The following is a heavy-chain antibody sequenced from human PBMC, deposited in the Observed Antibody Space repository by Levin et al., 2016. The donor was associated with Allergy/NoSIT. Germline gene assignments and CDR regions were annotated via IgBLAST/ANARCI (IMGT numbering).Heavy chain of an antibody. CDR3: VRASGSSSGYATGRYYYYMYV. Sequence: ASVKVSCKASGYSFSSHDINWVRQASGQGLEWMGWMNPNNGKTAYAQKFQGRVTMTGDSSVSTAYMELRDLSFEDSAIYYCVRASGSSSGYATGRYYYYMYVWGEGTTVTVSS. D-gene: IGHD6-25*01. V-gene: IGHV1-8*01. CDR1: GYSFSSHD. J-gene: IGHJ6*03. CDR2: MNPNNGKT.